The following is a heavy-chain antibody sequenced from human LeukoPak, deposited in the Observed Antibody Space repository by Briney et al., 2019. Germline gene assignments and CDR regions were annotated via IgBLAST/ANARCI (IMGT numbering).Heavy chain of an antibody. CDR1: GFTFSSYA. V-gene: IGHV3-30-3*01. D-gene: IGHD3-3*01. Sequence: PGRSLRLSCAASGFTFSSYAMHWVRQAPGKGLEWVAVISYDGSNKYYADSVKGRFTISRDNSKNTLYLQMNSLRAEDTAVYYCAREYTYYDFWSGLDYWGQGILVTVSS. CDR2: ISYDGSNK. J-gene: IGHJ4*02. CDR3: AREYTYYDFWSGLDY.